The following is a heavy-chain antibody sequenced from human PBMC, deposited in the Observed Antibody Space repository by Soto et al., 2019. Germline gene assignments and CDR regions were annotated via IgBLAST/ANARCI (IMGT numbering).Heavy chain of an antibody. CDR3: TRDLNGGNPFDY. Sequence: QVQFVQSGAEVKKPGASVRLSCKPSGYALPNYSIQWVRQAAGQGLQWLGWINPGTGYIEYSQRFQGRLTLSKNNSASTFYMALTSLTSEDTAVYFCTRDLNGGNPFDYWGQGTLVTVSS. CDR1: GYALPNYS. J-gene: IGHJ4*02. V-gene: IGHV1-3*01. D-gene: IGHD2-8*01. CDR2: INPGTGYI.